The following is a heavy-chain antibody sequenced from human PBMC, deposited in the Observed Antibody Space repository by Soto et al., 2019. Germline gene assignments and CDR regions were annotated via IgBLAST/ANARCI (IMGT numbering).Heavy chain of an antibody. CDR1: GYSFTSSG. CDR2: ISTYNGNT. D-gene: IGHD6-19*01. V-gene: IGHV1-18*01. J-gene: IGHJ4*02. CDR3: ARTVAGYFDS. Sequence: QVQLVQSGAGVRKPGASVKVSCKASGYSFTSSGISWVRQAPGQGPEWMGWISTYNGNTNYAQKFQGRVTMTTDTSTSTADMDLRSLRSDDRAVYYCARTVAGYFDSWGQGTLVTVSS.